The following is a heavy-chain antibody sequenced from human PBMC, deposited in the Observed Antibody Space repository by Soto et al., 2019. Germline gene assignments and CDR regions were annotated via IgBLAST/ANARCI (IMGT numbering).Heavy chain of an antibody. V-gene: IGHV3-74*01. D-gene: IGHD3-10*01. CDR2: INSDGSST. CDR3: ARDGFLSRGLHGSGSQPSYYYYYGMDV. J-gene: IGHJ6*02. Sequence: GGSLRLSCAASGFTFSSYWMHWVRQAPGKGLVWVSRINSDGSSTSYADSVKGRFTISRDNAKNTLYLQMNSLRAEDTAVYYCARDGFLSRGLHGSGSQPSYYYYYGMDVWGQGT. CDR1: GFTFSSYW.